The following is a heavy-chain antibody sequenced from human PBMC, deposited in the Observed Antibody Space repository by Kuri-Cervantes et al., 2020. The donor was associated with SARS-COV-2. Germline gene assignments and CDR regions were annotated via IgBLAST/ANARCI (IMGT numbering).Heavy chain of an antibody. CDR1: GGSFSGYY. CDR3: ARGQWLGGAFSPIINY. D-gene: IGHD6-19*01. V-gene: IGHV4-34*01. Sequence: SETLSLTFAVYGGSFSGYYWNWIRQPPGKGLEWIGEINLSGSTNYNPSLRSGVTISVDTSKNQFSLMLSSVTAADTAAYYCARGQWLGGAFSPIINYWGQGTLVTVSS. J-gene: IGHJ4*02. CDR2: INLSGST.